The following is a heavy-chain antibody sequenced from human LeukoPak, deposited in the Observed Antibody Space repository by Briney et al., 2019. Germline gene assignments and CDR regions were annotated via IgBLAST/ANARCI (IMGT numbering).Heavy chain of an antibody. CDR3: ATLPGVEMATIRDY. J-gene: IGHJ4*02. D-gene: IGHD5-24*01. V-gene: IGHV3-53*01. CDR2: IYSGGST. Sequence: GGSLRLSCAASGFTVSSNYMSWVRQAPGKGLEWVSVIYSGGSTYYADSVKGRFTISRDNSKNTLYLQMNSLRAEDTAVYYCATLPGVEMATIRDYWGQGTRVTVSS. CDR1: GFTVSSNY.